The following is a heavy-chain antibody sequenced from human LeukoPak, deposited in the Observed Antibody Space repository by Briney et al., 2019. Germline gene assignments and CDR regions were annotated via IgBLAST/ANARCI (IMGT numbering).Heavy chain of an antibody. CDR1: GYTLTELS. CDR2: FDPEDGET. Sequence: ASVKVSCKVSGYTLTELSMHWVRQAPGKGLEWMGGFDPEDGETIYAQKFQGRVTMTEDTSTDTAYMEPSSLRSEDTAVYYCASSLLWFGESRKDWFDPWGQGTLVTVSS. D-gene: IGHD3-10*01. CDR3: ASSLLWFGESRKDWFDP. J-gene: IGHJ5*02. V-gene: IGHV1-24*01.